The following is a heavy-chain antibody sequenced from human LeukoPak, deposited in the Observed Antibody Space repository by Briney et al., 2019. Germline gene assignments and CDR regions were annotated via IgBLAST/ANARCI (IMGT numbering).Heavy chain of an antibody. CDR3: ARSTRGYSYGYTFYY. CDR1: GGSFSGYY. CDR2: INHSGST. D-gene: IGHD5-18*01. V-gene: IGHV4-34*01. J-gene: IGHJ4*02. Sequence: PSETLSLTCAVYGGSFSGYYWSWIRQPPGKGLEWIGEINHSGSTNYNPPLKSRVTISVGTSKNQFSLKLSSVTAADTAVYYCARSTRGYSYGYTFYYWGQGTLVTVSS.